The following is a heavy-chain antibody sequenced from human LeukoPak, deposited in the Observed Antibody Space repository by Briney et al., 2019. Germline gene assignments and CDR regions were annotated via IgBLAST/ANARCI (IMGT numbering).Heavy chain of an antibody. V-gene: IGHV4-61*08. D-gene: IGHD6-13*01. Sequence: SQTLSLTCAVSGGSISSGGYYWSWIRQPPGKGLEWIAYIYYSRITNYNPSLKSRVTISVDTSKNQFSLKLSSVTAADTAVYYCARDVSGSSWHDYWGQGTLVTVSS. CDR3: ARDVSGSSWHDY. CDR1: GGSISSGGYY. CDR2: IYYSRIT. J-gene: IGHJ4*02.